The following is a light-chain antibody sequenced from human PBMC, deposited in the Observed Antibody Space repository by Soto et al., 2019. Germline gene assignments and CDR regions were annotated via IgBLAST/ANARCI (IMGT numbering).Light chain of an antibody. Sequence: QSALTQPASVSGSPGQSITISCTGTNSDVGGYNYVSWYQQHPAKAPKLMIYDVSNRPSGVSNRFSGSKSGNTASLTISGVQAEDEADYYCYSYTSSSTYVFGTGTKLTVL. CDR3: YSYTSSSTYV. J-gene: IGLJ1*01. CDR2: DVS. CDR1: NSDVGGYNY. V-gene: IGLV2-14*01.